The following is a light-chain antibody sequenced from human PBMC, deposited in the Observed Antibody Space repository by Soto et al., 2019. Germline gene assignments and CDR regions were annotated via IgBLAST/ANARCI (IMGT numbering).Light chain of an antibody. CDR2: DAS. CDR1: QSINNY. CDR3: QQRSNWIT. J-gene: IGKJ5*01. V-gene: IGKV3-11*01. Sequence: EIVLTQSPATLSLSPGERATLYFRASQSINNYLAWFQQKPGQAPRLLIYDASNRATGIPGRFSGSGSGTDFTLTISSLEPEDFAVYYCQQRSNWITFGQGTRLEI.